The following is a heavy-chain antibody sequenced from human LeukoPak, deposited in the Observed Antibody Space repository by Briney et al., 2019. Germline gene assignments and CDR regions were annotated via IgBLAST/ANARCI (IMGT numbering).Heavy chain of an antibody. D-gene: IGHD2-15*01. CDR3: ARELGCSGGSCYSDGAFDI. V-gene: IGHV4-59*01. CDR2: IYYCGST. CDR1: GGSISSYY. Sequence: PSETLSLTCTVSGGSISSYYWSWIRQPPGKGLEWIGYIYYCGSTNYNPSLKSRVTISVDTSKNQFSLKLSSVTAADTAVYYCARELGCSGGSCYSDGAFDIWGQGTMVTVSS. J-gene: IGHJ3*02.